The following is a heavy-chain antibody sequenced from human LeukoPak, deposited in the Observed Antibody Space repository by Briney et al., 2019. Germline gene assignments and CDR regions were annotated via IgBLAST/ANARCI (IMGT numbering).Heavy chain of an antibody. V-gene: IGHV3-23*01. D-gene: IGHD3-16*01. CDR3: ATPRGEVRLLDF. CDR2: IGASGENA. Sequence: PGGSLRLSCAASGFTFSSYSMNWVRQAPGQGLEWVSAIGASGENAYYADTVKGRFTISRDNSRNTVYLQMITLRAEDTVVYFCATPRGEVRLLDFWGQGTLVTVSS. CDR1: GFTFSSYS. J-gene: IGHJ4*02.